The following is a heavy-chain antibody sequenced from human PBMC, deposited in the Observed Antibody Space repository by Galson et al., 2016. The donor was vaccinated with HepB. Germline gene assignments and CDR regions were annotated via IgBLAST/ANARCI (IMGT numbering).Heavy chain of an antibody. Sequence: TLSLTCAVSGGSISSGGFSWSWIRQPPGKGLEWIGYIDHSGSTSYNPSLKSRVTISLDRSKNQFSLNLTSVTAADTAVYYCARGGIRAMVWGQGTLVTVSS. CDR3: ARGGIRAMV. CDR1: GGSISSGGFS. J-gene: IGHJ4*02. CDR2: IDHSGST. V-gene: IGHV4-30-2*01. D-gene: IGHD2-8*01.